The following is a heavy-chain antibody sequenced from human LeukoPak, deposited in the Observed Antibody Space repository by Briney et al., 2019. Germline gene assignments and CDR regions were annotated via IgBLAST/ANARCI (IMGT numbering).Heavy chain of an antibody. Sequence: GGSLRLSCAASGFTFSSYSMNWVRQAPGKGLEWVSYISSSSSTIYYADSVKGRFALSRDNAKNSLYLQMNSLRAEDTAVYYCASDAGATNHYWGQGTLVTVSS. CDR1: GFTFSSYS. J-gene: IGHJ4*02. CDR3: ASDAGATNHY. V-gene: IGHV3-48*01. D-gene: IGHD1-26*01. CDR2: ISSSSSTI.